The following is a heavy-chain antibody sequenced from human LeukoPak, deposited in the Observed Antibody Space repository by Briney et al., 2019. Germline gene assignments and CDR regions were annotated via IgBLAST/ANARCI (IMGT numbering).Heavy chain of an antibody. V-gene: IGHV1-2*02. D-gene: IGHD1-26*01. CDR2: INHNSGGT. Sequence: ASVKVSCTASGYTFTSYGISWVRQAPGQGLEWMGWINHNSGGTNYAQKMQGRATMIRDTTNSTAYMELSRLSSDDTVVYYCARDSDRGSYYVAFDIWGQGTMVTVSS. J-gene: IGHJ3*02. CDR1: GYTFTSYG. CDR3: ARDSDRGSYYVAFDI.